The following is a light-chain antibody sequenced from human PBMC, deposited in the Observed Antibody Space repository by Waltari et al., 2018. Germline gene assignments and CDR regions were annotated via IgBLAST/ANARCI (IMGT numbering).Light chain of an antibody. J-gene: IGKJ2*01. Sequence: DIQLTQSPSSLSASPRDRVTITCRASQSINSYLNWYQQKPGKAPKLLIYGTSSLQSGVPSRFSGSGSGTDFSLTINSLQPEDFAAYYCQQTYTTPYTFGQGTKLEIK. CDR1: QSINSY. CDR2: GTS. CDR3: QQTYTTPYT. V-gene: IGKV1-39*01.